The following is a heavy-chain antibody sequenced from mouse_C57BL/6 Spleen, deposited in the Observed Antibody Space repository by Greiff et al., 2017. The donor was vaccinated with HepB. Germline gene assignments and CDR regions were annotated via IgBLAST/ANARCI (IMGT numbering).Heavy chain of an antibody. Sequence: EVQLQQSGPGLVKPSQSLSLTCSVTGYSITSGYYWNWIRQFPGNKLEWVGYISYDGSNNYNPSLKNRISITRDTSKNQFFLKLNSVTTEDTATYYCARGTAFAYWGQGTLVTVSA. CDR2: ISYDGSN. V-gene: IGHV3-6*01. CDR1: GYSITSGYY. J-gene: IGHJ3*01. CDR3: ARGTAFAY.